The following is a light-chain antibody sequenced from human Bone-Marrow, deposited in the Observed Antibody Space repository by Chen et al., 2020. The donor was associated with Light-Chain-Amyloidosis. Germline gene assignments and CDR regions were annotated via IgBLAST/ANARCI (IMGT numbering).Light chain of an antibody. V-gene: IGKV3-11*01. CDR1: QSVSSH. CDR3: QQRGSWPVYT. Sequence: EIVLTQSPATLSLSPGEGVTLSCRASQSVSSHLAWYQQKPGQAPRLLIYEASNRATGIPARFSGSGPGTDFTLTISSLEPEDFAVYYCQQRGSWPVYTFGQGTKLEIK. CDR2: EAS. J-gene: IGKJ2*01.